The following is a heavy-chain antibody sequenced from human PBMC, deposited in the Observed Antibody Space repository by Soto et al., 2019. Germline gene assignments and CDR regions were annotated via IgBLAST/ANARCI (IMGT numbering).Heavy chain of an antibody. V-gene: IGHV3-9*01. Sequence: GGSLRLSCAASGFTFDDYAMHWVRQAPGKGLEWVSGISWNSGSIGYADSVKGRFTISRDNAKNSLYLQMNSLRAEDTALYYCAKDSVSGYDSIRALGYYYYYMDVWGKGTTVTVSS. J-gene: IGHJ6*03. CDR3: AKDSVSGYDSIRALGYYYYYMDV. CDR2: ISWNSGSI. CDR1: GFTFDDYA. D-gene: IGHD5-12*01.